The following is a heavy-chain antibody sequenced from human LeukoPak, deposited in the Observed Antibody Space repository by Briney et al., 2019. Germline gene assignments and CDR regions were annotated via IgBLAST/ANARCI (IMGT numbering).Heavy chain of an antibody. CDR3: ARESERYGADY. Sequence: SETLSPTCTVSGGSISSYYWSWIRQPPGKGLEWIGDIYYSGSTNYNPSLKSRVTISVDTSKNQFSLKLSSVTAADTAVYYCARESERYGADYWGQGTLVTVSS. J-gene: IGHJ4*02. CDR2: IYYSGST. D-gene: IGHD4-17*01. V-gene: IGHV4-59*01. CDR1: GGSISSYY.